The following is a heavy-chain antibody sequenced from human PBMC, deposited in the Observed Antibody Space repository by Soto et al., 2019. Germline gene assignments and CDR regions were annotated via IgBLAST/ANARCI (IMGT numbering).Heavy chain of an antibody. V-gene: IGHV4-59*08. J-gene: IGHJ4*02. CDR3: ARVGYCSGGSCTSFDY. D-gene: IGHD2-15*01. CDR1: GGSISSYY. Sequence: SETLSLTCTVSGGSISSYYWSWIRQPPGKGLEWIGYIYYSGSTNYNPSLKSRVTISVDTSKNQFSLKLSSVTAADTAVYYCARVGYCSGGSCTSFDYWGQGTLVTVSS. CDR2: IYYSGST.